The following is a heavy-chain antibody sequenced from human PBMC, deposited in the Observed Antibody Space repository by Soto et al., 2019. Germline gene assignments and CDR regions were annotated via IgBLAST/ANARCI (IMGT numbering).Heavy chain of an antibody. CDR2: ISSSSSYI. J-gene: IGHJ4*02. CDR1: GFTFSSYS. D-gene: IGHD6-13*01. CDR3: ARDHIAAAGTIGY. V-gene: IGHV3-21*01. Sequence: EVQLVESGGGLVKPGGSLRLSCAASGFTFSSYSMNWVRQAPGKGLEWVSSISSSSSYIYYADSVKGRFTISRDNAKNSLYLQINSLRAEDTAVYYCARDHIAAAGTIGYWGQGTLVTVSS.